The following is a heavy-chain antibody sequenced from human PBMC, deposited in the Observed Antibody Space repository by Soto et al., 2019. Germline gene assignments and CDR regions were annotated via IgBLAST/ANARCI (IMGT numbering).Heavy chain of an antibody. V-gene: IGHV3-48*01. Sequence: EVQLVESGGGLVQPGGSLRLSCVASGFSLSSYAMKWVRQAPGKGLEWIAYMTDSGTNVYYADSVRGRFTTSRDIAKSSVYLQMNSLRAEDTAVYYCARDEYGDVWGKGNTVTVSS. D-gene: IGHD4-17*01. J-gene: IGHJ6*04. CDR3: ARDEYGDV. CDR1: GFSLSSYA. CDR2: MTDSGTNV.